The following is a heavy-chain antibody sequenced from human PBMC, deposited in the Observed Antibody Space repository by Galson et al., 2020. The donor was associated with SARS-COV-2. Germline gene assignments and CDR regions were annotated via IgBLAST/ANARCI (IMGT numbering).Heavy chain of an antibody. J-gene: IGHJ6*02. Sequence: GESLKISCAASGFTFKNYAVHWVRQAPGKGLEWVAVISSDGSMEFYADSVRGRFALSRDNSKNTVYLQMNSLRPEDTAVYYCARDLGRSTVRFYGMDVWGQGTTVTVSS. CDR1: GFTFKNYA. CDR2: ISSDGSME. D-gene: IGHD3-16*01. CDR3: ARDLGRSTVRFYGMDV. V-gene: IGHV3-30*09.